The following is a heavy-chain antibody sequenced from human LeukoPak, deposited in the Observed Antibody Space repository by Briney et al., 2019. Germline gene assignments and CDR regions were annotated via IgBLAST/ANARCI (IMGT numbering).Heavy chain of an antibody. J-gene: IGHJ5*02. CDR2: IYYSGST. Sequence: PSETLSLTCTVSGGSISSSSYYWGWIRQPPGKGLEWIGSIYYSGSTYYNPSLKSRVTISVDTSKNQFSLKLSSVTAADTAVYYCARGRLLWFGESLGWFDPWGQGTLVTVSS. D-gene: IGHD3-10*01. V-gene: IGHV4-39*01. CDR1: GGSISSSSYY. CDR3: ARGRLLWFGESLGWFDP.